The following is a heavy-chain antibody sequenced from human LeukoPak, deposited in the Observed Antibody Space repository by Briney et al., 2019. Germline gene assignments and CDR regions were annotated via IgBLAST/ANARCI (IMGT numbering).Heavy chain of an antibody. D-gene: IGHD3/OR15-3a*01. CDR2: ISAGNGNT. CDR3: ARQPSLGLYDY. J-gene: IGHJ4*02. CDR1: GYTFTSYA. Sequence: ASVKVSCKASGYTFTSYAMHWVRQAPGQRLEWMGWISAGNGNTKYSQNFQGRVTITRDTSATTAYMELSSLRAEDTAVYYCARQPSLGLYDYWGQGILVTVSS. V-gene: IGHV1-3*01.